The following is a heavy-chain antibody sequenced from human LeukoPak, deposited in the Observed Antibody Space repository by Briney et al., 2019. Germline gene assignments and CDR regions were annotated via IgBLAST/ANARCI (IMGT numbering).Heavy chain of an antibody. V-gene: IGHV3-9*01. CDR1: GFTFDDYA. CDR3: ATVATPGGSYYYYGMDV. J-gene: IGHJ6*02. Sequence: PGGSLRLSCAASGFTFDDYAMHWVRQAPGKGLEWVSGISWNSGTIGSADSVKGRLTISRDNAKNSLYLQMNSLRAEDTALYYCATVATPGGSYYYYGMDVWGQGTTVTVSS. CDR2: ISWNSGTI. D-gene: IGHD5-12*01.